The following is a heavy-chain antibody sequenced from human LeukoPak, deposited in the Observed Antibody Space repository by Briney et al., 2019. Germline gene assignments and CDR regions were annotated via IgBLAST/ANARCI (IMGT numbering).Heavy chain of an antibody. J-gene: IGHJ4*02. V-gene: IGHV4-4*09. CDR3: ASFKGY. CDR2: IYKIGTT. Sequence: SETLSLTCTVFGDSVTGYFLNWVRQPPGKGLEWIGHIYKIGTTNYNPSLKSRLTISVDTSKNQFSLKLSSVTAADTAVYYCASFKGYWGQGTLVTVSS. CDR1: GDSVTGYF.